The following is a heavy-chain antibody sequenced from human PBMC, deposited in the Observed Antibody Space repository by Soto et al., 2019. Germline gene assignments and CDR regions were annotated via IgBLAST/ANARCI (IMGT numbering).Heavy chain of an antibody. Sequence: QVQLQESGPGLVEPSQTLSLICTVSGGSISSGGYYWSWIRQHPGKGLEWIGYIYYSGSTYYNPSLKSRVTISVDTSKNQFSLKLSSVTAADTAFYYCARVRGFFYDSTGYPGKEKYFDYWGQGTLVTVSS. V-gene: IGHV4-31*03. D-gene: IGHD3-22*01. CDR2: IYYSGST. CDR1: GGSISSGGYY. J-gene: IGHJ4*02. CDR3: ARVRGFFYDSTGYPGKEKYFDY.